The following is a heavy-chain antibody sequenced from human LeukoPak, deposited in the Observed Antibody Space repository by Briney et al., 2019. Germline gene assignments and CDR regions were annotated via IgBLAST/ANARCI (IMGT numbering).Heavy chain of an antibody. CDR2: IWSDATNQ. D-gene: IGHD5-18*01. J-gene: IGHJ4*02. V-gene: IGHV3-33*06. Sequence: PGRSLRLSCEASGFTFSHYGMHWVRQAPGKGLEWVAVIWSDATNQYYADSVKGRFTISRDNSKNTLYLQMNSLRAEDTAVYYCAKDLGDGYSDAGYWGQGTLVTVSS. CDR3: AKDLGDGYSDAGY. CDR1: GFTFSHYG.